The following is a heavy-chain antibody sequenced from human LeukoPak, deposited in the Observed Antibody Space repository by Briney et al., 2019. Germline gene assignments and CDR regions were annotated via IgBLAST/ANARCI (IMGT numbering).Heavy chain of an antibody. Sequence: SETLSLTCTVSGGSISSYYWSWIRQPPGKGLEWIGYIYYSGSTKYNPPLKSRVTISVDTSKNQFSLKLSSVTAADTAVYYCAREGVYYYDSSGYSYYFDYGGQGTLVTVSS. CDR1: GGSISSYY. CDR3: AREGVYYYDSSGYSYYFDY. J-gene: IGHJ4*02. V-gene: IGHV4-59*01. CDR2: IYYSGST. D-gene: IGHD3-22*01.